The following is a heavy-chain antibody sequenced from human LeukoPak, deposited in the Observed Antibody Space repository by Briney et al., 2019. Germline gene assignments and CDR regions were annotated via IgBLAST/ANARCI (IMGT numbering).Heavy chain of an antibody. J-gene: IGHJ4*02. Sequence: GRSLRLSCAASGFPFDDYAIHWVRQAPGKGLEWVSDISWNSGSIGYADSVKGRFTISRDNAKNSLYLQMNSLRAEDTALYYCAKDIAPIYGSGSYFDYWGQGTLVTVSS. D-gene: IGHD3-10*01. CDR1: GFPFDDYA. CDR3: AKDIAPIYGSGSYFDY. CDR2: ISWNSGSI. V-gene: IGHV3-9*01.